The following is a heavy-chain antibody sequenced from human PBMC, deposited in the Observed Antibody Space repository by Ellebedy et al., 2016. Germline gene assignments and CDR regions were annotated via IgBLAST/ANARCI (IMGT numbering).Heavy chain of an antibody. V-gene: IGHV5-51*01. CDR3: ARQGIAVAGINYFDY. CDR1: GYSFTSYW. Sequence: GESLKISXKGSGYSFTSYWIGWVRQMPGKGLEWMGIIYPGDSDTRYSPSFQGQVTISADKSISTAYLQWSSLKASDTAMYYCARQGIAVAGINYFDYWGQGTLVTVSS. CDR2: IYPGDSDT. J-gene: IGHJ4*02. D-gene: IGHD6-19*01.